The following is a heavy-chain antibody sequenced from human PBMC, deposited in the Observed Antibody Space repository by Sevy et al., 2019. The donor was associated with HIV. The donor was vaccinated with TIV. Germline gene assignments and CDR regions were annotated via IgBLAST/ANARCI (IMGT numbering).Heavy chain of an antibody. V-gene: IGHV3-23*01. D-gene: IGHD7-27*01. Sequence: GGSLRLSCAASGFSFNTYAMTWVRQAPGKGLEWVSVISNSGDRTYYADSVKRRFTISRDNSKNTLYLQMISLRAEDTAVYYCAKTLGAIASPFDYRGQGTLVTVSS. CDR2: ISNSGDRT. CDR3: AKTLGAIASPFDY. J-gene: IGHJ4*02. CDR1: GFSFNTYA.